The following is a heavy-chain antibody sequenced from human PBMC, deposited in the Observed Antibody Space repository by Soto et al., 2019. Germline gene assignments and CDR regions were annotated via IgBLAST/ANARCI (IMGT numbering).Heavy chain of an antibody. CDR2: ISSSSSTI. V-gene: IGHV3-48*01. J-gene: IGHJ4*02. CDR1: GFTFSSYS. Sequence: GGSLRLSCAASGFTFSSYSMNWVRQAPGKGLEWVSYISSSSSTIYYADSVKGRFTISRDNAKNSLYLQMNSLRAEDTAVYYCATRLYCSGGSCYPYYFDYWGQGTLVTVSS. CDR3: ATRLYCSGGSCYPYYFDY. D-gene: IGHD2-15*01.